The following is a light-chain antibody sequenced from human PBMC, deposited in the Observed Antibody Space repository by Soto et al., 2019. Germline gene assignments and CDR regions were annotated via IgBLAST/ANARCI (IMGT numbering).Light chain of an antibody. CDR3: QQYVTSPWA. CDR1: RGVIASF. CDR2: GAS. V-gene: IGKV3-20*01. J-gene: IGKJ1*01. Sequence: EIVLTQSPGTRSFSPGEKATLSSRPSRGVIASFLAWYQQKPGQAPRPLIYGASNRATGIPDRFSGSGSGTDFTLTISRLEPEDFAVYYCQQYVTSPWAFGQGTKVAIE.